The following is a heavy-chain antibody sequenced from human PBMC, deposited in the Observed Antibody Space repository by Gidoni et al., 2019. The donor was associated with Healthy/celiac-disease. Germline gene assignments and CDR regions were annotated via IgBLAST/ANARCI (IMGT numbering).Heavy chain of an antibody. CDR1: GFTFSSYS. J-gene: IGHJ6*03. CDR3: ARESMVATTYYYYYMDV. CDR2: ISSSSSYI. V-gene: IGHV3-21*01. D-gene: IGHD5-12*01. Sequence: EVQLVESGGGLVKPGGSLRLSCAASGFTFSSYSMNWVRQAPGKGLEWVSSISSSSSYIYYADSVKGRFTISRDNAKNSLYLQMNSLRAEDTAVYYCARESMVATTYYYYYMDVWGKGTTVTVSS.